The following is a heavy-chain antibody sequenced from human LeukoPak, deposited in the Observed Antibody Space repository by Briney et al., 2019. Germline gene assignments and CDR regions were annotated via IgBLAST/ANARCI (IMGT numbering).Heavy chain of an antibody. CDR3: ARDPSGWYLGFDI. CDR1: GFTFSSYE. V-gene: IGHV3-48*03. J-gene: IGHJ3*02. CDR2: ISDRGSTI. D-gene: IGHD6-19*01. Sequence: PGGSLRLSCEASGFTFSSYEMNWVRQAPGKGLEWVSYISDRGSTIFYADSVKGRFTISRDNAKNSLYLQMDSLRADDTAVYYCARDPSGWYLGFDIWGQGTMVTVSS.